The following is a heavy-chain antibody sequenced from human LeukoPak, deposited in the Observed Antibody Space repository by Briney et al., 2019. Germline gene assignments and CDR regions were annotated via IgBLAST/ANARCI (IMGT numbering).Heavy chain of an antibody. CDR2: INPSGGST. D-gene: IGHD3-22*01. V-gene: IGHV1-46*01. CDR1: GYTFTSYY. Sequence: GASVKVSCKASGYTFTSYYMHWVRQAPGQGLEWMGIINPSGGSTSYAQKFQGRVTMTRDTSTSTVYMELSSLRSEDTAVYYCARSPKLYDSSGYYFDYWGQGTLVTVSS. CDR3: ARSPKLYDSSGYYFDY. J-gene: IGHJ4*02.